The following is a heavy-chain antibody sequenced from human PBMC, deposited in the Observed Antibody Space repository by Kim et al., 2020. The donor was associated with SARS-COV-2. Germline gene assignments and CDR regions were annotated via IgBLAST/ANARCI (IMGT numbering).Heavy chain of an antibody. Sequence: SVKVSCKASGGTFSSYAISWVRQAPGQGLEWMGGIIPIFGTATYAQKFQGRVTITADESTSTAYMELSSLRSEDTAVYYCARQPWKYGSGSYRIGWFDPWGRNPGHRLL. CDR3: ARQPWKYGSGSYRIGWFDP. J-gene: IGHJ5*02. CDR2: IIPIFGTA. D-gene: IGHD3-10*01. CDR1: GGTFSSYA. V-gene: IGHV1-69*13.